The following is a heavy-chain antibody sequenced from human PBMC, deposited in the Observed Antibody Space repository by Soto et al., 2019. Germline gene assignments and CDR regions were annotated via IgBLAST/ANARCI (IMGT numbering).Heavy chain of an antibody. V-gene: IGHV4-31*03. CDR1: GGSISSGGYY. D-gene: IGHD3-22*01. CDR2: IYYSGST. J-gene: IGHJ4*02. CDR3: ARDARNYYDSSGYYFRYFDY. Sequence: QVQLQESGPGLVKPSQTLSLTCTVSGGSISSGGYYWSWIRQHPGKGLEWIGYIYYSGSTYYNPSLKSRVTISVDTSKNQFSLKLSSVTAADTAVYYCARDARNYYDSSGYYFRYFDYWGQGTLVTVSS.